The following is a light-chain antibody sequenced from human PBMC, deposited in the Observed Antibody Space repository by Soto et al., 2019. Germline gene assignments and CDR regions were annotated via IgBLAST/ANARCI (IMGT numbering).Light chain of an antibody. CDR3: QHRHN. Sequence: EVVLTQSPATLSLSPGDRATLSCRASQSVSIDFAWYQQKPGQAPRLLNYDASNRATGIPARFSGSGSGTDFTLTISSLEPEDFAVYYCQHRHNFGPGTKVDIK. CDR1: QSVSID. J-gene: IGKJ3*01. V-gene: IGKV3-11*01. CDR2: DAS.